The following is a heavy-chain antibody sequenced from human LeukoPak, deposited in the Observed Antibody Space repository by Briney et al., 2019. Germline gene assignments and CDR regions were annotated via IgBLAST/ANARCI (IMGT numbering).Heavy chain of an antibody. CDR2: INHSGST. CDR3: ARQTGSGLFILP. V-gene: IGHV4-34*01. CDR1: GESLSGHY. J-gene: IGHJ4*02. Sequence: SETLSLTCAVYGESLSGHYWSWIRQTPGKGLEWIGEINHSGSTNYNPSLKSRVTLSVDTSKNQFSLKLTSVTAADTSVYYCARQTGSGLFILPGGQGTLVTVSS. D-gene: IGHD3/OR15-3a*01.